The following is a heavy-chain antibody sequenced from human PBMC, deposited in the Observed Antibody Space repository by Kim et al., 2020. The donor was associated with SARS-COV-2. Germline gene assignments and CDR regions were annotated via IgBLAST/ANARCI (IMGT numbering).Heavy chain of an antibody. J-gene: IGHJ4*02. V-gene: IGHV3-30*01. CDR3: AREGFLEWLLWASEGYFDY. Sequence: GRFTISRDNSKNTLYLQMNSLRAEDTAVYYCAREGFLEWLLWASEGYFDYWGQGTLVTVSS. D-gene: IGHD3-3*01.